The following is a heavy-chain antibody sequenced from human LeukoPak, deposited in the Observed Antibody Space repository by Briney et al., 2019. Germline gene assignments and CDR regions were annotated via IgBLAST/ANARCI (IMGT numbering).Heavy chain of an antibody. CDR1: GFTFSSYS. D-gene: IGHD6-13*01. V-gene: IGHV3-21*01. CDR3: AVRSSLDY. J-gene: IGHJ4*02. Sequence: GGSLRLSCAASGFTFSSYSMNWVRQAPGKGLEWVSSIGSSSSYIYYADSVKGRFTISRDNAKNSLYLQMNSLRAEDTAVYYCAVRSSLDYWGQGTLVTVSS. CDR2: IGSSSSYI.